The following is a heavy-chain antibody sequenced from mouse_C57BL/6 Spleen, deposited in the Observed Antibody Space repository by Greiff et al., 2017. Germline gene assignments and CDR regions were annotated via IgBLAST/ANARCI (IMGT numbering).Heavy chain of an antibody. CDR2: ISYSGST. CDR1: GYSITSGYD. V-gene: IGHV3-1*01. Sequence: EVKLMESGPGMVKPSQSLSLTCTVTGYSITSGYDWHWIRHFPGNKLEWMGYISYSGSTNYNPSLKSRIAITHDTSKNHFFLTLNSVTTEDTATYYCARDGDATTPQGFAYWGQGTLVTVSA. CDR3: ARDGDATTPQGFAY. J-gene: IGHJ3*01. D-gene: IGHD1-1*01.